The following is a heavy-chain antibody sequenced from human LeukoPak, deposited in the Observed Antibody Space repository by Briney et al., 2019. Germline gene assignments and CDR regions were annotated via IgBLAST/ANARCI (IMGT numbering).Heavy chain of an antibody. Sequence: GGSLRLSCAASGFTFSDYYMSWIRQAPGKGLEWVSYISSSGSTIYYADSVKGRFTISRDNAKNSLYLQMNSLRAEDTAVYYCARDRLEWLAHYYYYGMDGWGQGTTGTVS. CDR2: ISSSGSTI. V-gene: IGHV3-11*01. CDR1: GFTFSDYY. J-gene: IGHJ6*02. CDR3: ARDRLEWLAHYYYYGMDG. D-gene: IGHD3-3*01.